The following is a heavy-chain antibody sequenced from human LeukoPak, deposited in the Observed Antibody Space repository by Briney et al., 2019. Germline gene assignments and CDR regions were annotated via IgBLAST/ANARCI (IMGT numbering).Heavy chain of an antibody. V-gene: IGHV1-3*04. CDR2: INTGNGNT. D-gene: IGHD4-11*01. Sequence: ASVKVSCKASGYTFTNYAIHWVRQAPGQRLEWMGWINTGNGNTKYSQEFRATVTITRDTSASTAYMELGSLRSEDTAVYYCARGPNYSNYEFDYWGQGTLVTVSS. J-gene: IGHJ4*02. CDR1: GYTFTNYA. CDR3: ARGPNYSNYEFDY.